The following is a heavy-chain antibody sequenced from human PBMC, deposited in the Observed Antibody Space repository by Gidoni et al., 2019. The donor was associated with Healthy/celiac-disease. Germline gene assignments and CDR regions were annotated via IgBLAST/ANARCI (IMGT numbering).Heavy chain of an antibody. CDR1: GFTFSSYS. CDR2: ISSSSSYI. D-gene: IGHD4-17*01. CDR3: ARDNPETVTTIDY. V-gene: IGHV3-21*01. J-gene: IGHJ4*02. Sequence: EVQLVESGGGLVKPGGSLRLSCAASGFTFSSYSMNWVRQAPGKGLEWVSSISSSSSYIYYADSVKGRFTISRDNAKNSLYLQMNSLRAEDTAVYYCARDNPETVTTIDYWGQGTLVTVSS.